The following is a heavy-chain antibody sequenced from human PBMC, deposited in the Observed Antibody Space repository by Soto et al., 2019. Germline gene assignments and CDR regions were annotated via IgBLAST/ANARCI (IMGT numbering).Heavy chain of an antibody. D-gene: IGHD2-15*01. CDR3: ARDRQRALVVVAATGGFDS. Sequence: PGGSLRLSXAASEFTFSHYSMHWVRQAPDLGLEWVAFISYDGSNKYYADSVKGRFTISRDNANNTLFLQMSSLRVEDTGVYYCARDRQRALVVVAATGGFDSWGQGTLVTVSS. V-gene: IGHV3-30-3*01. CDR1: EFTFSHYS. J-gene: IGHJ4*02. CDR2: ISYDGSNK.